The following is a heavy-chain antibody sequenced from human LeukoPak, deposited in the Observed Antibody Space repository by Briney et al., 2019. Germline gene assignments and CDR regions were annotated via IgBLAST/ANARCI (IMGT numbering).Heavy chain of an antibody. CDR2: IYPGDSDT. J-gene: IGHJ4*02. D-gene: IGHD3-22*01. CDR1: GYSFTSSW. V-gene: IGHV5-51*02. Sequence: GESLKISCKGSGYSFTSSWSAWVGQLPGKGLEWLGIIYPGDSDTRYSPSFQGQVTISADKSISTAYLQWSSLKASDTAMYYCARHKYYYDSSGYYQRAGLDYWGQGTLVTVSS. CDR3: ARHKYYYDSSGYYQRAGLDY.